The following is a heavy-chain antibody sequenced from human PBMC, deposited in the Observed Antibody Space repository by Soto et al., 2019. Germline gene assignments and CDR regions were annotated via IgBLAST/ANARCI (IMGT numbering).Heavy chain of an antibody. Sequence: SVKVSCKASGGTFSSYAISWVRQAPGQGLEWMGGIIPIFGTANYAQKFQGRVTITADESTSTAYMELRSLRSDDTAVYYCARVRYYYDSSGPIPPRYWGQGTLVTVSS. CDR1: GGTFSSYA. CDR2: IIPIFGTA. V-gene: IGHV1-69*13. D-gene: IGHD3-22*01. CDR3: ARVRYYYDSSGPIPPRY. J-gene: IGHJ4*02.